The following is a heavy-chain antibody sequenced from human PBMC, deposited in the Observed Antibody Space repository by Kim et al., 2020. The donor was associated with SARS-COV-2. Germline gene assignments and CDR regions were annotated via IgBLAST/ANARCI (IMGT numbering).Heavy chain of an antibody. CDR3: ASFSYGGNSFSAQAFDI. CDR2: INPNSGGT. J-gene: IGHJ3*02. CDR1: GYTFTGYY. V-gene: IGHV1-2*02. D-gene: IGHD2-15*01. Sequence: ASVKVSCKASGYTFTGYYMHWVRQAPGQGLEWMGWINPNSGGTNYAQKFQGRVTMTRDTSISTAYMELSRLRSDDTAVYYCASFSYGGNSFSAQAFDIWGQGTMVTVSS.